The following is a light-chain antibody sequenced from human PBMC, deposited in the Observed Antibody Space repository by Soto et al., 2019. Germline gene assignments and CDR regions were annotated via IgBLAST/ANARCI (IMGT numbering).Light chain of an antibody. CDR3: QQYNNWHT. CDR1: QSVSSN. V-gene: IGKV3-15*01. CDR2: GAS. Sequence: IVMTQSPATLSVSPGERATLSCRASQSVSSNLAWYQQKPGQAPRLLIYGASTRATGIPARFSGSGSGTEFTLTISSLQSEDFAVYYCQQYNNWHTSGQGTRLEI. J-gene: IGKJ5*01.